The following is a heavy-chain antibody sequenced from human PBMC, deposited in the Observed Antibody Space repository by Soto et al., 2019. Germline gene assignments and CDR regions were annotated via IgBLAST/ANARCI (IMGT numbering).Heavy chain of an antibody. D-gene: IGHD5-12*01. Sequence: PGGSLRLSCAASGFTFSNYAMSWVRQAPGKGLEWISAFSSGGDRAYYADSVRGRFTISRDNSKNTLYLQMNSLRAEDTALYYCVKEDSTTGYGDHWGQGTLVTVSS. V-gene: IGHV3-23*01. CDR3: VKEDSTTGYGDH. CDR2: FSSGGDRA. CDR1: GFTFSNYA. J-gene: IGHJ5*02.